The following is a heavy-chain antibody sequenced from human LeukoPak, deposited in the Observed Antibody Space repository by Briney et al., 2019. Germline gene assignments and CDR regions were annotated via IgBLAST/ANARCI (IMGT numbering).Heavy chain of an antibody. CDR3: ASDGGIDYCSGGSCFSN. D-gene: IGHD2-15*01. CDR1: GGSISSGGYS. Sequence: SETLSLTCAVSGGSISSGGYSWSWIRQPPGKGLEWIGYIYHSGSTYYNPSLKSRVTISVDRSKNQFSLKLGSVTAADTAVYYCASDGGIDYCSGGSCFSNWGQGTLVTVSS. CDR2: IYHSGST. V-gene: IGHV4-30-2*01. J-gene: IGHJ4*02.